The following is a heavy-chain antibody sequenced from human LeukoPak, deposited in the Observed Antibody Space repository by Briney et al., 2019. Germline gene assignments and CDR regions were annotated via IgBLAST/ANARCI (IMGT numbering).Heavy chain of an antibody. CDR3: ARAIQFGGYFDY. Sequence: GGSLRLSCAASGFTVSRDYMSWVRQAPGKGLEWVPVIYGGGTTYYADSVRGRFTISRDNSKNTLYLQMNSLRADDTAVYYCARAIQFGGYFDYWGQGTLVTVSS. CDR2: IYGGGTT. D-gene: IGHD2-15*01. V-gene: IGHV3-53*01. J-gene: IGHJ4*02. CDR1: GFTVSRDY.